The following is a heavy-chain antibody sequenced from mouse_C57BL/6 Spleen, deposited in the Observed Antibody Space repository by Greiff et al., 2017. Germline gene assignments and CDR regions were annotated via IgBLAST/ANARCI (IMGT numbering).Heavy chain of an antibody. V-gene: IGHV1-64*01. D-gene: IGHD1-1*01. CDR3: AKEDITTPVDY. CDR2: IHPNSGST. CDR1: GYTFTSYW. Sequence: VQLQQSGAELVKPGASVKLSCKASGYTFTSYWMHWVKQRPGQGLEWIGMIHPNSGSTNYNEKFKSKATLTVDKSSSTAYMQLSSLTSEDSAVYYCAKEDITTPVDYWGQGTTLTVSS. J-gene: IGHJ2*01.